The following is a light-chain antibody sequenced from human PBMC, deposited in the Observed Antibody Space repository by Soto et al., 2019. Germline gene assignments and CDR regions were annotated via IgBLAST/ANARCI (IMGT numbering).Light chain of an antibody. CDR2: AAS. Sequence: DIQMTQSPSSLSVSVGDRVTITCRASQSISNYLNWYQQRPGKAPKLLIYAASSLQSGVPLRFSGSGSGTDFILTISSLQPYDFATYYCQQSYNTPRTFGQGTKV. CDR1: QSISNY. CDR3: QQSYNTPRT. V-gene: IGKV1-39*01. J-gene: IGKJ1*01.